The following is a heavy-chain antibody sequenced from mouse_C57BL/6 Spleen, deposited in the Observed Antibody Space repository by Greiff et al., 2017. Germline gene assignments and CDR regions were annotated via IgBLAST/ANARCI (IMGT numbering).Heavy chain of an antibody. Sequence: EVMLVESGGGLVKPGGSLKLSCAASGFTFSSYAMSWVRQTPEKRLVWVATISDGGSYTYYPANVKGRFTSARDNAKNNLYLQMSQLKSEDTAMYYCARERTVFDYWGQGTTLTVSS. CDR2: ISDGGSYT. J-gene: IGHJ2*01. CDR1: GFTFSSYA. V-gene: IGHV5-4*01. CDR3: ARERTVFDY.